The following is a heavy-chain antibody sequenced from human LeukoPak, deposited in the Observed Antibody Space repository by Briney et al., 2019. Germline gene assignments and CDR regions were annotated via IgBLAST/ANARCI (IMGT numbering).Heavy chain of an antibody. Sequence: PSETLSLTCSVSGGSISSGGYYWSWIRQHPGKGLEWIGYIYYSGSTYYNPSLKSRVTMSVDTSKNQFSLKLSSVTAADTAVYYCAREDSSGYYYDYWGQGTLVTVSS. CDR2: IYYSGST. J-gene: IGHJ4*02. CDR1: GGSISSGGYY. CDR3: AREDSSGYYYDY. V-gene: IGHV4-31*03. D-gene: IGHD3-22*01.